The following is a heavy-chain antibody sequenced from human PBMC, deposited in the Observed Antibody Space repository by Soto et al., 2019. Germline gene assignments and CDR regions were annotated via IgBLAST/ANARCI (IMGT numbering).Heavy chain of an antibody. J-gene: IGHJ5*02. D-gene: IGHD5-18*01. CDR2: INPSGGST. V-gene: IGHV1-46*01. CDR3: ARGGYSYGLNNWFDP. CDR1: GYTFTSYG. Sequence: ASLKVSCKASGYTFTSYGISWVRQAPGQGLEWMGIINPSGGSTSYAQKFQGRVTMTRDTSTSTVYMELSSLRSEDTAVYYCARGGYSYGLNNWFDPWGQGTLVNVS.